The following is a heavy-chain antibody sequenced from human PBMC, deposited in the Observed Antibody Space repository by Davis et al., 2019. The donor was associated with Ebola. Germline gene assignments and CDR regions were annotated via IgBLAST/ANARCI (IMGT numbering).Heavy chain of an antibody. CDR1: GGSISSYY. V-gene: IGHV4-59*08. J-gene: IGHJ6*02. Sequence: SETLSLTCTVSGGSISSYYWSWIRQPPGKGLEWIGYIYYSGSTNYNPSLKSRVTISVDTSKNQFSLKLSSVTAADTAVYYCARINPTGGGSRRHYYYYYGMDVWGQGTTVTVSS. CDR3: ARINPTGGGSRRHYYYYYGMDV. CDR2: IYYSGST. D-gene: IGHD2-15*01.